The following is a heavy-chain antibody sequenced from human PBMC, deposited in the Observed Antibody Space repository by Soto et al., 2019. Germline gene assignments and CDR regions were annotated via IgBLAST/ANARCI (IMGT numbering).Heavy chain of an antibody. CDR2: TYYRSKWFN. D-gene: IGHD3-16*01. Sequence: SQALSLTCAISGYSVCSNRAAWNWIRQSPSRGLEWLGRTYYRSKWFNNYALSVKSRITINPDTSKNQFSLQLNSVTPEDTAVYYCARGDQGFDYWGQGTLVTVSS. CDR3: ARGDQGFDY. V-gene: IGHV6-1*01. J-gene: IGHJ4*02. CDR1: GYSVCSNRAA.